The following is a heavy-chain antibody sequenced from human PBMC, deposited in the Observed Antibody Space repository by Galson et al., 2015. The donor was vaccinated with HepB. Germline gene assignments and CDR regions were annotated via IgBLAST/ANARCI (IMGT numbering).Heavy chain of an antibody. CDR3: ATYRFLSTSTGRFFRH. V-gene: IGHV3-11*06. CDR1: GFNFSDYY. J-gene: IGHJ1*01. Sequence: SLRLSCAASGFNFSDYYMSWIRQTPEKGLEWLSHISMSSGHTNYAGAVKGRFTISRDNAKNTLFLQMTNLSAEDTAVYYCATYRFLSTSTGRFFRHWGQGTLVTVSS. D-gene: IGHD2/OR15-2a*01. CDR2: ISMSSGHT.